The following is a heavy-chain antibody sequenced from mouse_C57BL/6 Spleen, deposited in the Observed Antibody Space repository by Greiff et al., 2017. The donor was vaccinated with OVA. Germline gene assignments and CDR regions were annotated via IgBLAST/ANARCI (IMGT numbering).Heavy chain of an antibody. CDR1: GFTFNTYA. CDR2: IRSKSSNYAT. D-gene: IGHD2-3*01. Sequence: EVKVVESGGGLVQPKGSLKLSCAASGFTFNTYAMHWVRQAPGKGLEWVARIRSKSSNYATYYADSVKDRFTISRDDSRSMLYLQMNNLKTEDTAMYYCVREGVYDGYYEYFDYWGQGTTLTVSS. J-gene: IGHJ2*01. CDR3: VREGVYDGYYEYFDY. V-gene: IGHV10-3*01.